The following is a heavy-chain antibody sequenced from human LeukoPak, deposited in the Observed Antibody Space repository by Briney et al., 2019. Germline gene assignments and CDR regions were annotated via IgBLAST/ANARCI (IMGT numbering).Heavy chain of an antibody. D-gene: IGHD6-13*01. Sequence: GGSLRLSCAASGFTFSSYAMSWVRQAPGKGLEWVSGISGSGGSTYYADSVKGRFTISRDNSKNTLYLQMNSLRAEDTAVYYCAKDRRYSSSWYSSYDAFDIWGQGTMVTVSS. CDR2: ISGSGGST. V-gene: IGHV3-23*01. CDR1: GFTFSSYA. J-gene: IGHJ3*02. CDR3: AKDRRYSSSWYSSYDAFDI.